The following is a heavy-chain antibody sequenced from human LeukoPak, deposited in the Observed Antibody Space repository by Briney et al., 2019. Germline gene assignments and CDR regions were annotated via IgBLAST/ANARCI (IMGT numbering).Heavy chain of an antibody. CDR2: IIPIFGTA. V-gene: IGHV1-69*06. Sequence: SVKVSCKASGGTFSSYAISWVRQAPGQGLEWMGGIIPIFGTANYAQKFQGRVTITADKSTSTAYMELSSLRSEDTAVYFCARDFLELRSDYWGQGTLVTVSS. D-gene: IGHD1-7*01. J-gene: IGHJ4*02. CDR1: GGTFSSYA. CDR3: ARDFLELRSDY.